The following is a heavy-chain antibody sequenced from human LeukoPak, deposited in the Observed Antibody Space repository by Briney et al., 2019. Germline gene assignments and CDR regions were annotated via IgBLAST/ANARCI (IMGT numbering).Heavy chain of an antibody. J-gene: IGHJ4*02. Sequence: GGSLRLSCAASGFTFSSYSMNWVRQAPGKGLEWVSSISSSSSYIYYADSVKGRFTISRDDAKNSLYLPMNSLRAEEPAVYYCAAVLRYFDCKTNPPDSGGQGPLV. CDR2: ISSSSSYI. CDR3: AAVLRYFDCKTNPPDS. V-gene: IGHV3-21*01. CDR1: GFTFSSYS. D-gene: IGHD3-9*01.